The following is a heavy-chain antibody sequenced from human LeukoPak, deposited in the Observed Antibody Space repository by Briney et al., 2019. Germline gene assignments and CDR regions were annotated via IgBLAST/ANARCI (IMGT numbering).Heavy chain of an antibody. D-gene: IGHD3-3*02. Sequence: VASVKVSCKASGYTFSDFYIHWVRQAPGRGLEYVGWITPKSGDTYSPQRFQGRVTMTRDASISTAYMELSSLRSDDTAVYFCARVRLADERAWAYWGQGTLVTVSS. CDR1: GYTFSDFY. CDR3: ARVRLADERAWAY. J-gene: IGHJ4*02. CDR2: ITPKSGDT. V-gene: IGHV1-2*02.